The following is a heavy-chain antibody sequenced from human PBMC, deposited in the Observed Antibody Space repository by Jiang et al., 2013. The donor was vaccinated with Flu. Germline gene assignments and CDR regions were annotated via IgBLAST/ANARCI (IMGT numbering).Heavy chain of an antibody. CDR2: ISSNGGST. D-gene: IGHD3-22*01. V-gene: IGHV3-64*01. J-gene: IGHJ4*01. CDR1: GFTFSSYA. Sequence: VQLLESGGGLVQPGGSLRLSCAASGFTFSSYAMHWVRQAPGKGLEYVSAISSNGGSTYYANSVKGRFTISRDNSQNTLFLQMGSLRAEDMAVYYCARALYDSSGYWAYYFDYWGQGTLVTVSS. CDR3: ARALYDSSGYWAYYFDY.